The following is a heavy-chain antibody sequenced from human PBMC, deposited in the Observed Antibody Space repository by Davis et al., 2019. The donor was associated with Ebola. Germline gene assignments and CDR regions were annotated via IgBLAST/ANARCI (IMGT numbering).Heavy chain of an antibody. CDR2: VYYSGYT. CDR1: GVSISTHY. CDR3: AERGGSV. J-gene: IGHJ4*02. D-gene: IGHD3-16*01. Sequence: PSQTLSLTCTVSGVSISTHYRNWIRQPPGKGLERIGSVYYSGYTNYSPSLKSRVTISIDTSKNMFSLRLTSVTAADTAVYYCAERGGSVWGQGTLVTVSS. V-gene: IGHV4-59*11.